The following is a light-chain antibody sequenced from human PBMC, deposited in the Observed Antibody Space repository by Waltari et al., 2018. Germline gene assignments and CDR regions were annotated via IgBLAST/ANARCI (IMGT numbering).Light chain of an antibody. CDR3: QHYESLPVT. V-gene: IGKV3-20*01. Sequence: EIVLTQSPVTLSLSTGERATLSCRASQLISKYLAWYQQKPGQAPRLLIYHASSRAAGIPDRFSGSGSGTDFSLSISRLEPEDFAVYYCQHYESLPVTFGQGTKVEIK. CDR2: HAS. J-gene: IGKJ1*01. CDR1: QLISKY.